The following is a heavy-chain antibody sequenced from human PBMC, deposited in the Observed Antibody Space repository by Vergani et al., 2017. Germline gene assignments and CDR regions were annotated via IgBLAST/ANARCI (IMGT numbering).Heavy chain of an antibody. CDR3: ARGEKRYDFWSGSDNWFDP. J-gene: IGHJ5*02. Sequence: QVQLQESGPGLVKPSETLSLTFTVSGGSISSYYWSWIRQPPGKGLEWIGYIYYSGSTNYNPSLKSRVTISVDTSKNQFSLKLSSVTAADTAVYYCARGEKRYDFWSGSDNWFDPWGQGTLVTVSS. CDR1: GGSISSYY. CDR2: IYYSGST. V-gene: IGHV4-59*01. D-gene: IGHD3-3*01.